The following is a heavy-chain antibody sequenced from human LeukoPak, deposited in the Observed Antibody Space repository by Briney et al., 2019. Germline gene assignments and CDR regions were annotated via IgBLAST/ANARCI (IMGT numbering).Heavy chain of an antibody. CDR2: IYYSGST. CDR1: GGSISSSSYY. V-gene: IGHV4-39*01. D-gene: IGHD3-10*01. CDR3: ARQGTEWFGELSGWFDP. Sequence: SETLSLTCTVSGGSISSSSYYWGWIRQPPGEGLEWIGSIYYSGSTYYNPSLKSRVTISVDTSKNQFSLKLSSVTAADTAVYYCARQGTEWFGELSGWFDPWGQGTLVTVSS. J-gene: IGHJ5*02.